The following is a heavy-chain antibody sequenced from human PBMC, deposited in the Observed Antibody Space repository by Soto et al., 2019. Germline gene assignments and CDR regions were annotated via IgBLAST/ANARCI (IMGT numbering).Heavy chain of an antibody. CDR2: INHSGST. Sequence: ERLCRACPVYGGSFSGYYWGWIRQPPGKGLEWIGEINHSGSTNYNPSLKSRVTISVDTSKNQFSLKLSSVTAADTAVYYCARGDRSYDILTGYYKDGMDVWGQGTTVTVYS. CDR3: ARGDRSYDILTGYYKDGMDV. V-gene: IGHV4-34*01. D-gene: IGHD3-9*01. J-gene: IGHJ6*02. CDR1: GGSFSGYY.